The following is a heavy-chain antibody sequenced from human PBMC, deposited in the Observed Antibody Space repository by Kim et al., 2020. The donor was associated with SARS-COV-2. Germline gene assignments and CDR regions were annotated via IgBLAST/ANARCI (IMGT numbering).Heavy chain of an antibody. Sequence: SETLSLTCAVYGGSFSGYYWSWIRQPPGKGLEWIGEINHSGSTNYNPSLKSRVTISVDTSKNQFSLKLSSVTAADTAVYYCARGGCHYYDSSGYYFCHRRSGCSGNWFDPWGQGTLVTVSS. CDR2: INHSGST. V-gene: IGHV4-34*01. CDR1: GGSFSGYY. J-gene: IGHJ5*02. D-gene: IGHD3-22*01. CDR3: ARGGCHYYDSSGYYFCHRRSGCSGNWFDP.